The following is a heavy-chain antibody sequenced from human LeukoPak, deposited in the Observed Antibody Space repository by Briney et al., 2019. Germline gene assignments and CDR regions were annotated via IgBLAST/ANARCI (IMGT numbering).Heavy chain of an antibody. Sequence: GGSLRLSCAASGFTFSSYSMNWVRQAPGKGLEWVAFIGYDGSKEDYADFVKGRLIISRDNSKNTLYLQMNSLRAEDTAVYYCAKRGSDCSGTSCHFVFDIWGQGTMVTVSA. J-gene: IGHJ3*02. CDR1: GFTFSSYS. D-gene: IGHD2-2*01. V-gene: IGHV3-30*02. CDR2: IGYDGSKE. CDR3: AKRGSDCSGTSCHFVFDI.